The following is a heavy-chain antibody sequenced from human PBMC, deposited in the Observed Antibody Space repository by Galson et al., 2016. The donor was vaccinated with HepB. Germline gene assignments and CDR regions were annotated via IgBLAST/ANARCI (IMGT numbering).Heavy chain of an antibody. D-gene: IGHD2-2*01. CDR2: IYHTETT. Sequence: SETLSLTCTVSGASINDSTWWTWVRQAPGRGLEWIGEIYHTETTNNNPFRTSRFTLSIDKSRNPFSLNPTSSTAADTAVCYCARAAVVPCAWMVFDPWGQGTLVTVSS. CDR3: ARAAVVPCAWMVFDP. V-gene: IGHV4-4*02. CDR1: GASINDSTW. J-gene: IGHJ5*02.